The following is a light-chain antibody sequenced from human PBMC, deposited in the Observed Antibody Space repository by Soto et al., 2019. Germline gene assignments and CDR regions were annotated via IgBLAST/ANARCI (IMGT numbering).Light chain of an antibody. V-gene: IGKV3-20*01. CDR2: AAS. Sequence: VLPQAPGALSLAPGGRGTRSCRTSQTVSRNYIAWYQQTRGQAPRLXIHAASRRATGIPERFGCSGAWAERTLTVSRLEPEDVSVDSCQQYGSSMWTFGQGTKVDIK. J-gene: IGKJ1*01. CDR1: QTVSRNY. CDR3: QQYGSSMWT.